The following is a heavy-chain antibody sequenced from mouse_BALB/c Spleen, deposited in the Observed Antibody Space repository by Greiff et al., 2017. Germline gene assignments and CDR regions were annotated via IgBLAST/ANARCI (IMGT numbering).Heavy chain of an antibody. Sequence: VQLKQSGAELVKPGASVKLSCTASGFNIKDTYMHWVKQRPEQGLEWIGRIDPANGNTKYDPKFQGKATITADTSSNTAYLQLSSLTSEDTAVYYCARFYYSYETGDYYAMDYWGQGTSVTVAS. CDR2: IDPANGNT. CDR3: ARFYYSYETGDYYAMDY. D-gene: IGHD2-12*01. V-gene: IGHV14-3*02. CDR1: GFNIKDTY. J-gene: IGHJ4*01.